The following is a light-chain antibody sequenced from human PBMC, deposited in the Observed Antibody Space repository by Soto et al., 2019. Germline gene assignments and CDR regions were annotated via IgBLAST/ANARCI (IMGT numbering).Light chain of an antibody. V-gene: IGLV2-14*01. CDR3: SSYTSSSSQV. CDR1: YRDVGGYNY. J-gene: IGLJ1*01. Sequence: QSALTQPASVSGSPGQSITISCTGTYRDVGGYNYVAWYQQYPGKAPKLMIYDVSFRPSGVSNRFSGSKSDITASLTISGLQAEDEADYYCSSYTSSSSQVFGTGTKLTVL. CDR2: DVS.